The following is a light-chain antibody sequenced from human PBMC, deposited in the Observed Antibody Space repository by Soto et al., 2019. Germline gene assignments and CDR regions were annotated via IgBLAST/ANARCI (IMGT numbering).Light chain of an antibody. CDR2: DDS. CDR1: NIGDTS. CDR3: QVWAGSSDHVV. J-gene: IGLJ2*01. Sequence: SSELTQPPSVSVAPGQTATITCAGNNIGDTSVHWYQQRPGQAPVLVVYDDSDRPSGIPERYSGSNSGNTATLTISRVEDGDEADYFCQVWAGSSDHVVFGGGTKLTVL. V-gene: IGLV3-21*02.